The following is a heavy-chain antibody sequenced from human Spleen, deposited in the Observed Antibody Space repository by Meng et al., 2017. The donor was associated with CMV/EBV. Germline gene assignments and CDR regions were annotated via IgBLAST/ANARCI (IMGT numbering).Heavy chain of an antibody. Sequence: GESLKISCAASGFTFSSYSMNWVRQAPGKGLEWVSVIYIDGDTYYADSVKGRFTISRDNSKNTLYLQMNSLRVEDTAVYYCARDRGGMDVWGQGTTVTVSS. D-gene: IGHD1-26*01. CDR3: ARDRGGMDV. CDR1: GFTFSSYS. J-gene: IGHJ6*02. V-gene: IGHV3-53*01. CDR2: IYIDGDT.